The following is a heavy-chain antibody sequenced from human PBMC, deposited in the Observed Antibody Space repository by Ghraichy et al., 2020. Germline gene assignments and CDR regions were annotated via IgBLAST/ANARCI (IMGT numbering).Heavy chain of an antibody. V-gene: IGHV4-59*08. J-gene: IGHJ3*02. CDR1: GGSISTYY. D-gene: IGHD1-1*01. Sequence: SETLSLTCTVSGGSISTYYWSWIRQAPGKGLEWIGYVYYTESTHYNPSLKSRVTMTVDTSKHQFSLKVTSVTAADTAVYYCARPRLERRTNDAFDIWGQGTMVTVSS. CDR3: ARPRLERRTNDAFDI. CDR2: VYYTEST.